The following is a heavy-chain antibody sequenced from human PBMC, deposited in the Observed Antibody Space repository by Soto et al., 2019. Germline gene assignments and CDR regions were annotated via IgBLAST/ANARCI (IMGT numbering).Heavy chain of an antibody. J-gene: IGHJ4*02. Sequence: SETLSPTCRVSGGSPSKHYWSWIRQPAGKGLEWIGRISTSGHVVSKVSLRSRLTMSVDMSNDHFSLKLTSVTAADTAVYYCGRDNNDFWSLYPLSFDYWCEGAL. CDR2: ISTSGHV. D-gene: IGHD3-3*01. V-gene: IGHV4-4*07. CDR1: GGSPSKHY. CDR3: GRDNNDFWSLYPLSFDY.